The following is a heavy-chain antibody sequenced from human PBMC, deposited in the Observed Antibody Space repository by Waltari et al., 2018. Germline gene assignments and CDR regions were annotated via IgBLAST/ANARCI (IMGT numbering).Heavy chain of an antibody. D-gene: IGHD6-19*01. J-gene: IGHJ4*02. Sequence: QVQLQESGPGLVKPSETLSLTCAVSGYSISSGYYWGWIRQPPGKGLEWIGGIYHSGSPYTNPSLKNRVTISVDTSKNQFSLTLSAVTAADTAVYYCARFKGSVAGRYVDYWGQGTLVTVSS. CDR1: GYSISSGYY. CDR3: ARFKGSVAGRYVDY. CDR2: IYHSGSP. V-gene: IGHV4-38-2*01.